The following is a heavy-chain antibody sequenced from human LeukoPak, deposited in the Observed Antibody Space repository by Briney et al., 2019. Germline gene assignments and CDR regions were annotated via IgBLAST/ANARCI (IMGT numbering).Heavy chain of an antibody. Sequence: PSETLSLTRTVSGGSISSSTYYWGWIRQPPGKGLEWIGTIYYSGSTYYNPSLKSRVTISVDTSKNQFSLKLSSVTAADTAVYYCARHPNRIAAAGTIDYWGQGTLVTVSS. J-gene: IGHJ4*02. CDR2: IYYSGST. D-gene: IGHD6-13*01. V-gene: IGHV4-39*01. CDR1: GGSISSSTYY. CDR3: ARHPNRIAAAGTIDY.